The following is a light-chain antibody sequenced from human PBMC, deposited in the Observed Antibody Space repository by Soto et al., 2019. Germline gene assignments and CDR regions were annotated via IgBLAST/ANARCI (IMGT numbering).Light chain of an antibody. V-gene: IGLV2-8*01. CDR3: SSYAGSNNYV. J-gene: IGLJ1*01. Sequence: QSVLTQPPSASGSPGQSVTVSCTGTSSDVGSYNYVSWYQQHPGKAPKLMIYEVNKRPSGVPDRFSGSKSGNTASLTVSGLQDEDEADYYCSSYAGSNNYVFGTGTKLTVL. CDR1: SSDVGSYNY. CDR2: EVN.